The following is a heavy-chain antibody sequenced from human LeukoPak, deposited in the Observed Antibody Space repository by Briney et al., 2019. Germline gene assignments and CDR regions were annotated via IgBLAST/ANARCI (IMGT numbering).Heavy chain of an antibody. D-gene: IGHD5-24*01. J-gene: IGHJ4*02. V-gene: IGHV3-7*04. CDR3: AGRGDGNLYFFDH. CDR1: GFTFSSYW. CDR2: IKQDGGEK. Sequence: GGSLRLSCAASGFTFSSYWMSWVRQAPGKGREWVANIKQDGGEKYYVDSVKGRFTISRDNAKHSLYLQMNSLRPEDTAVYYCAGRGDGNLYFFDHWGQGTLVTASS.